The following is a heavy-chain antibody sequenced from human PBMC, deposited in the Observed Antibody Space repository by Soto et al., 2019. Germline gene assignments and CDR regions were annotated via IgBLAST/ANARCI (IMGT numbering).Heavy chain of an antibody. CDR2: IKQDGSEK. V-gene: IGHV3-7*01. CDR3: ARDLGYYYDSSGYAH. D-gene: IGHD3-22*01. Sequence: PGGSLRLSCAASGSTFSSYWMSWVRQAPGKGLEWVANIKQDGSEKYYVDSVKGRFTISRDNAKNSLYLQMNSLRAEDTAVYYCARDLGYYYDSSGYAHWGQGTLVTVSS. J-gene: IGHJ4*02. CDR1: GSTFSSYW.